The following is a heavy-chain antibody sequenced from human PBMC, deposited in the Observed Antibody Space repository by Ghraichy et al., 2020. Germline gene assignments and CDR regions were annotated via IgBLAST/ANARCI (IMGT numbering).Heavy chain of an antibody. CDR2: IRSKAYGGTT. CDR1: GFTFGDYA. Sequence: SLRLSCTASGFTFGDYAMSWFRQAPGKGLEWVGFIRSKAYGGTTEYAASVKGRFTISRDDSKSIAYLQMNSLKTEDTAVYYCTRDPYYYGSGSSYYYYYYMDVWGKGTTVTVSS. CDR3: TRDPYYYGSGSSYYYYYYMDV. J-gene: IGHJ6*03. V-gene: IGHV3-49*03. D-gene: IGHD3-10*01.